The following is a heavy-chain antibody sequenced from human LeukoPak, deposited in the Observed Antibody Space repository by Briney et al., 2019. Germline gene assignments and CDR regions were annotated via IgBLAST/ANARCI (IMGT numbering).Heavy chain of an antibody. CDR1: GFTVSSNY. D-gene: IGHD6-19*01. J-gene: IGHJ3*02. V-gene: IGHV3-30*18. Sequence: GGSLRLSCAASGFTVSSNYMSWVRQAPGKGLEWVAVISYDGSNKYYVDSVKGRFTISRDNSKNTLYLQMNSLRAEDTALYYCAKGPRQWLVLDGFDIWGQGTMVTVSS. CDR3: AKGPRQWLVLDGFDI. CDR2: ISYDGSNK.